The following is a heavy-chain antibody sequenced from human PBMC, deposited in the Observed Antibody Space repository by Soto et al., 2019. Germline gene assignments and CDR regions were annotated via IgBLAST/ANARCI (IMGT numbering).Heavy chain of an antibody. CDR1: GFTFNSYA. D-gene: IGHD6-19*01. J-gene: IGHJ6*02. Sequence: QVQLVESGGGVVQPGRSLRLSCAASGFTFNSYAMHWVRQAPGKGLEWVAVISYDGTNKYYGDSVKGRFTISRDNSKNTVYLQMTSLRAEVAAEYYCAYDRCGYELLHSSGLYCQYYFYGMDVWGQGTTVTVSS. CDR3: AYDRCGYELLHSSGLYCQYYFYGMDV. V-gene: IGHV3-30*18. CDR2: ISYDGTNK.